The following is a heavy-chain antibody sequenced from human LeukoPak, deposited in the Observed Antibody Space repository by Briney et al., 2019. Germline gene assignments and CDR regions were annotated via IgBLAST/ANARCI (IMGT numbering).Heavy chain of an antibody. V-gene: IGHV3-7*01. J-gene: IGHJ4*02. CDR3: ARHLSGITGYTYGRGIDY. Sequence: GGSLRLSCAASGFTFSSYWMSWVRQAPGKGLEWVANIKKDGSEKYYVDSVKGRFTISRDNAKASLYLQMNSLRAEDTAVYYCARHLSGITGYTYGRGIDYWGQGTLVTVSS. D-gene: IGHD5-18*01. CDR1: GFTFSSYW. CDR2: IKKDGSEK.